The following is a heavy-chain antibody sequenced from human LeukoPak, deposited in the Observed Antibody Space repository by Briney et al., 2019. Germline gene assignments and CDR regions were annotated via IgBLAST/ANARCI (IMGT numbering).Heavy chain of an antibody. Sequence: SETLSLTCTVSGGSISNYYWSWIRQPPGKGLECIGYFANTAFAYYNPSLKNRVIMSLDTSKNQFSLRLNSVTAADTAVYYCARVRGSTFYIHYWGRGTLVTVSS. CDR3: ARVRGSTFYIHY. CDR1: GGSISNYY. V-gene: IGHV4-59*12. D-gene: IGHD2/OR15-2a*01. CDR2: FANTAFA. J-gene: IGHJ4*02.